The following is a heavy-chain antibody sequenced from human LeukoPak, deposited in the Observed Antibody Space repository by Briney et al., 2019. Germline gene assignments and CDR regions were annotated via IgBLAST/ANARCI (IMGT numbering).Heavy chain of an antibody. V-gene: IGHV4-39*01. Sequence: SETLSLTCTVSGGSISSSSYYWGWIRQPPGKGLEWIGSIYYSGSTYYNPSLKSRVTISVDTSKNQFSLKLSSVTAADTAVYDCARLGPNGSGSYYYWYFDLWGRGTLVTVSS. CDR3: ARLGPNGSGSYYYWYFDL. D-gene: IGHD3-10*01. J-gene: IGHJ2*01. CDR2: IYYSGST. CDR1: GGSISSSSYY.